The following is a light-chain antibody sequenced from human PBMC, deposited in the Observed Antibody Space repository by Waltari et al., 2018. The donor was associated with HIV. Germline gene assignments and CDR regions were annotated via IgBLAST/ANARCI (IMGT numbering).Light chain of an antibody. V-gene: IGLV2-14*01. CDR2: EVS. J-gene: IGLJ2*01. CDR1: SSDVGGYNH. CDR3: SSYTSSSTVV. Sequence: QSALTQPASVSGSPGQSITISCTGTSSDVGGYNHVSWYQPHPGKAPKFMIYEVSNRPSGVSKRFSGSKSGNTASLTISGLQAEDEADYYCSSYTSSSTVVFGGGTKLTVL.